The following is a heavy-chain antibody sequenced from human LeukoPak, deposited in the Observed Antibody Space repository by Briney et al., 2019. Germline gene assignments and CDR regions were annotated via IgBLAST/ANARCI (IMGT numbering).Heavy chain of an antibody. V-gene: IGHV1-2*02. CDR3: ARGGRGSGWSILGYFLH. CDR2: INPNSGGT. J-gene: IGHJ1*01. Sequence: ASVKVSCKASGYTFTGYYMHWVRQAPGQGLGWMGWINPNSGGTNYAQKFQGRVTMTRDTSISTAYMELSRLRSDDTAVYYCARGGRGSGWSILGYFLHWGQGTLVTVSS. CDR1: GYTFTGYY. D-gene: IGHD6-19*01.